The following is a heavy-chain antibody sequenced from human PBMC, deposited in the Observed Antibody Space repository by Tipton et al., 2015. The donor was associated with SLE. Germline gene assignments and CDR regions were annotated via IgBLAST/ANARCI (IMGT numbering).Heavy chain of an antibody. D-gene: IGHD1-26*01. CDR2: IYPGESET. Sequence: VQLVQSGAEVKKSGESLKISCQASGYSFTSYWIVWVRQMPGKGLEWMGIIYPGESETRYSPSFQGQVTISADRPTAYLQGSSLRSSDTAMYYCARRGSQLAFAVWGQGTIVTVSS. CDR3: ARRGSQLAFAV. J-gene: IGHJ3*01. V-gene: IGHV5-51*04. CDR1: GYSFTSYW.